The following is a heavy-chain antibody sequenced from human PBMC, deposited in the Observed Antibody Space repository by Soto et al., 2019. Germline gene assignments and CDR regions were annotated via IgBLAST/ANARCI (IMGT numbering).Heavy chain of an antibody. J-gene: IGHJ6*02. CDR3: AKKKAARPYYYYYGMDV. CDR1: GFSFSNDN. CDR2: ISGSGGST. Sequence: PGGSLRLSCAASGFSFSNDNMNWVRQAPGKGLEWVSAISGSGGSTYYADSVKGRFTISRDNSKNTLYLQMNSLRAEDTAVYYCAKKKAARPYYYYYGMDVWGRGTTVTVSS. D-gene: IGHD6-6*01. V-gene: IGHV3-23*01.